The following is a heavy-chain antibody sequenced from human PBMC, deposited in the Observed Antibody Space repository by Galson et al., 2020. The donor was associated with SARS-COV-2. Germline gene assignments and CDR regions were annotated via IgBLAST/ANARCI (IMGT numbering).Heavy chain of an antibody. J-gene: IGHJ3*02. CDR3: ARTQVVRGWYDAFDI. CDR2: IYYSGST. D-gene: IGHD6-19*01. Sequence: SETLFLTCTVSGGSISSGGYYWSWIRQHPGKGLEWIGYIYYSGSTSYNPSLKSLLTISVDTSKNQFSLNLRSVSGADTAVYYCARTQVVRGWYDAFDIWGQGTMVTVSS. V-gene: IGHV4-31*01. CDR1: GGSISSGGYY.